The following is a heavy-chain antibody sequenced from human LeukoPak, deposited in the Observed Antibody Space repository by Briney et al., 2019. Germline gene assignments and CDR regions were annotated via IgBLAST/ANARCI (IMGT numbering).Heavy chain of an antibody. Sequence: GGSLRLSCAASGFTFSSYSMNWVRQAPGKGLEWVSYISSSSSAIYYADSVKGRFTISRDNAKNSLYLQMNSLRDEDTVVYYCAALAYYDSSGLPPWGQGTLVTVSS. D-gene: IGHD3-22*01. CDR1: GFTFSSYS. J-gene: IGHJ5*02. CDR3: AALAYYDSSGLPP. CDR2: ISSSSSAI. V-gene: IGHV3-48*02.